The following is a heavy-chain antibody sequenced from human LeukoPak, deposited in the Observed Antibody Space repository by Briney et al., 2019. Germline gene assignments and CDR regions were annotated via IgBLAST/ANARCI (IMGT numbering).Heavy chain of an antibody. D-gene: IGHD6-13*01. CDR2: ISSSSSYI. V-gene: IGHV3-21*01. CDR3: ARGPLAAAGDY. CDR1: XXYS. Sequence: XXYSMNWVRQAPGKGLEWVSSISSSSSYIYYADSVKGRFTISRDNAKNSLYLQMNSLRAEDTAVYYCARGPLAAAGDYWGQGTLVTVSS. J-gene: IGHJ4*02.